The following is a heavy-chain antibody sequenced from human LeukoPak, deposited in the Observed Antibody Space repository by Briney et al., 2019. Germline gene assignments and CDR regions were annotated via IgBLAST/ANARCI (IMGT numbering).Heavy chain of an antibody. D-gene: IGHD3-10*01. J-gene: IGHJ5*02. CDR1: GYTFTSYA. CDR2: INAGNGNT. CDR3: ARASLRITMVRGVSWFDP. Sequence: ASVKVSCKASGYTFTSYAMHWVRQAPGQRLEWMGWINAGNGNTKYSQEFQGRVTITRDTSASTAYMELSSLRSEDMAVYYCARASLRITMVRGVSWFDPWGQGTLVTVSS. V-gene: IGHV1-3*03.